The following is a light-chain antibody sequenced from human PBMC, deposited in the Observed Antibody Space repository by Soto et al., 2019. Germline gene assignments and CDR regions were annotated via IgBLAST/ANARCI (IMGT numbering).Light chain of an antibody. CDR3: SSYTSSSFVV. J-gene: IGLJ2*01. V-gene: IGLV2-14*01. Sequence: ALTQPASVSGSPGQSITISCTGTSSDVGGYNYVSWYQQHPGKAPKLMIYEVSNRPSGVSNRFSGSKSGNTASLTISGLQAEDEADYYCSSYTSSSFVVFGGGTKVTVL. CDR2: EVS. CDR1: SSDVGGYNY.